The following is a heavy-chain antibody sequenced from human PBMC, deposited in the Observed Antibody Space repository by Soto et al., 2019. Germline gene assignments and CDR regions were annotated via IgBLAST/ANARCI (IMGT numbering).Heavy chain of an antibody. V-gene: IGHV4-39*01. D-gene: IGHD3-10*01. CDR2: IYYSGST. J-gene: IGHJ1*01. CDR3: ATGCFGEAKH. Sequence: QLQLQESGPGLVKPSETLSLTCTVSGGSISSSSYSWGWIRQPPGKGLEWIGSIYYSGSTYYNPSLKRRVTRAVDTSQNQFSLTLSSVTAADTAVYYCATGCFGEAKHWGQGTLVTVSS. CDR1: GGSISSSSYS.